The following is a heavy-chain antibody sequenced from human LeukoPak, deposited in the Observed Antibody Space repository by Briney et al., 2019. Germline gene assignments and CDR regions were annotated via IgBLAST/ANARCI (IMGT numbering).Heavy chain of an antibody. D-gene: IGHD3-9*01. Sequence: GGSLRLSCAASGFTFSSYEMNWVRQAPGKGLEWVSYISSSGSTIYYADSVKGRFTISRDNAKNSLYLQMNSLRAEDTAVYYCAKDRNWFYLDYWGQGTLVTVSS. J-gene: IGHJ4*02. CDR3: AKDRNWFYLDY. CDR2: ISSSGSTI. V-gene: IGHV3-48*03. CDR1: GFTFSSYE.